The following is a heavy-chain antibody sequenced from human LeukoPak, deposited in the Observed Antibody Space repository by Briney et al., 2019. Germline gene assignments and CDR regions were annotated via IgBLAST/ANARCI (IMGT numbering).Heavy chain of an antibody. CDR3: GYTVTTYDYFDY. V-gene: IGHV4-59*01. CDR2: IYYSGST. Sequence: SETLSLTCAVYGGSFSGYYWSWIRQPPGKELEWIGYIYYSGSTNYNPSLKSRVTISVDTSKNQLSLKLSSVTAADTAVYYCGYTVTTYDYFDYWGQGTLVTVTS. CDR1: GGSFSGYY. D-gene: IGHD4-17*01. J-gene: IGHJ4*02.